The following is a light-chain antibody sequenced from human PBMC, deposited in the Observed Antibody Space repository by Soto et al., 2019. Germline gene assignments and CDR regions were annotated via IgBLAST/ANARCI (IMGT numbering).Light chain of an antibody. Sequence: QSVLTQPPSASGTPGQRVTVSCSGSSSNIGSNTVNWYQQLPGTAPKLLIYSNNQRPSGVPDRFSGSKSGTSASLAISGLQSEDEADYYCAAWDDNLTGVVSGGGTKVTVL. V-gene: IGLV1-44*01. CDR3: AAWDDNLTGVV. CDR2: SNN. CDR1: SSNIGSNT. J-gene: IGLJ2*01.